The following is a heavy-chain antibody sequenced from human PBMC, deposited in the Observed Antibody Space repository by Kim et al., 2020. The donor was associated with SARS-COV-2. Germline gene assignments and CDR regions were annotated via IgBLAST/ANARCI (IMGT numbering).Heavy chain of an antibody. CDR3: TSVPGTTLAFWDAFVI. Sequence: VEGRFTISRDDSKNTAYLQMNSLKPEDTAIYYCTSVPGTTLAFWDAFVIWGQGTMVTVSS. J-gene: IGHJ3*02. D-gene: IGHD1-1*01. V-gene: IGHV3-73*01.